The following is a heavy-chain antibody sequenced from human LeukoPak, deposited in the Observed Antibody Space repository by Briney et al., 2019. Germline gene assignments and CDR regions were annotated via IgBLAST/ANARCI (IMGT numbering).Heavy chain of an antibody. CDR3: ASGDTAMAFSYAFDI. Sequence: SVKVSCKASGGTFSSYAISWVRQAPGQGLEWMGGIVPIFGTANYAQKFQGRVTITTDESTSTAYMELSSLRSEDTAVYYCASGDTAMAFSYAFDIWGQGTMVTVSS. CDR2: IVPIFGTA. J-gene: IGHJ3*02. V-gene: IGHV1-69*05. D-gene: IGHD5-18*01. CDR1: GGTFSSYA.